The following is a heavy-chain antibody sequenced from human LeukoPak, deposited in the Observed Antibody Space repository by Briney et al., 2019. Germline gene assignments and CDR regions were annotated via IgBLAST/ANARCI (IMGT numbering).Heavy chain of an antibody. D-gene: IGHD6-13*01. J-gene: IGHJ4*02. Sequence: ASETLSLTCTVSGGSISSSSYYWGWIRQPPGKGLEWIGEINHSGSTNYNPSLKSRVTISVDTSKNQFSLKLSSVTATDTAVYYCARGPTYSSSWWDYWGQGTLVTVSS. CDR2: INHSGST. CDR3: ARGPTYSSSWWDY. CDR1: GGSISSSSYY. V-gene: IGHV4-39*07.